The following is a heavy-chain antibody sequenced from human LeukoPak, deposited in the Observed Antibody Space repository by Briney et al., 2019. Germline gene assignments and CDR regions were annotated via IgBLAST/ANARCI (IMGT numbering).Heavy chain of an antibody. CDR1: GYSISSGYY. CDR2: IFHSGST. V-gene: IGHV4-38-2*01. D-gene: IGHD3-10*01. J-gene: IGHJ6*04. CDR3: ARASGGYGSGSYYYHGMDV. Sequence: SETLSLTCAVSGYSISSGYYWGWIRQPPGKGLEWIGSIFHSGSTYYNPSLKSRVNMSVDTSKNQISLKLSSVTAADTAVYYCARASGGYGSGSYYYHGMDVWGKGTTVTVSS.